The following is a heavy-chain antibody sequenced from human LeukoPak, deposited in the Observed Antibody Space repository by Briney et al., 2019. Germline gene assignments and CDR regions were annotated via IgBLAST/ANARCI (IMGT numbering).Heavy chain of an antibody. CDR2: IIPIFGTA. V-gene: IGHV1-69*01. Sequence: SVKVSCKSSGGTFSSYAISWVRQAPGQGLEWMGGIIPIFGTANYAQKFQGRVTITVDESTSIAYMELSSLRSEDTAVYYCAAPTTNRIVGAQTDAFDIWGQGTMVTVSS. D-gene: IGHD1-26*01. CDR1: GGTFSSYA. J-gene: IGHJ3*02. CDR3: AAPTTNRIVGAQTDAFDI.